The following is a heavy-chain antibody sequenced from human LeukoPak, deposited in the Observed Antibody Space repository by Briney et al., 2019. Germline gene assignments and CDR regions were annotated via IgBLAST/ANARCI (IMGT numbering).Heavy chain of an antibody. D-gene: IGHD1-14*01. J-gene: IGHJ6*02. Sequence: GGSLRLSCAASGFTVSSNYMSWVRQAPGKGLEWVSVIYSGGSTYYADSVKGRFTISRDNSKNTLYLQMNSLRAEDTAVYYCARLTLNRDHYYYYGMDVWGQGTTVTVSS. CDR3: ARLTLNRDHYYYYGMDV. CDR1: GFTVSSNY. V-gene: IGHV3-66*04. CDR2: IYSGGST.